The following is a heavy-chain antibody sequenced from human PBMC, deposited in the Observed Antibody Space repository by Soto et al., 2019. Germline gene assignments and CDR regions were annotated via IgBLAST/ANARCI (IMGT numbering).Heavy chain of an antibody. CDR1: GFTFSSYG. CDR3: ARDPLPLQGNYYGMDV. J-gene: IGHJ6*02. V-gene: IGHV3-33*01. CDR2: IWYDGSNK. D-gene: IGHD2-21*02. Sequence: GGSLRLSCAASGFTFSSYGMHWVRQAPGKGLEWVAVIWYDGSNKYYADSVKGRFTISRDNSKNTLYLQMNSLRAEDTAVYYCARDPLPLQGNYYGMDVWGQGTTVTVSS.